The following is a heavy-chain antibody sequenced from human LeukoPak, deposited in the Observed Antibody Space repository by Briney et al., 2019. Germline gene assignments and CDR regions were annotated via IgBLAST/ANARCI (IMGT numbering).Heavy chain of an antibody. CDR1: GFTFSSYA. D-gene: IGHD1-26*01. V-gene: IGHV3-23*01. CDR2: ISGSGGST. CDR3: AKSRSGSYSSDY. J-gene: IGHJ4*02. Sequence: PGGSLRLSCAASGFTFSSYAMSWVCQAPGKGLEWVSAISGSGGSTYYADSVKGRFTISRDNSKNTLYLQMNSLRAEDTAVYYCAKSRSGSYSSDYWGQGTLVTVSS.